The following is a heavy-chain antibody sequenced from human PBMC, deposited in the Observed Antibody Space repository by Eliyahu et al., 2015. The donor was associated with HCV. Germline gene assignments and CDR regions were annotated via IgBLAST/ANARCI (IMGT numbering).Heavy chain of an antibody. D-gene: IGHD6-19*01. CDR3: ASGSALTGTASFDI. CDR2: INTGGSAI. V-gene: IGHV3-11*01. J-gene: IGHJ3*02. Sequence: QVQLVESGGGLVKPGGSLRLSCAASGFTFSDYYMSWIRQAPGKGLEWVSYINTGGSAIYYADSVKGRFTVSRDNAKNSLYLQMNSLRAEDTAVYYCASGSALTGTASFDIWGQGTMVTVSS. CDR1: GFTFSDYY.